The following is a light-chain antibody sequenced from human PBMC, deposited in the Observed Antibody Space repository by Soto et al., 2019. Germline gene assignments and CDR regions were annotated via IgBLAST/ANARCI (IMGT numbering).Light chain of an antibody. CDR2: GAS. CDR1: QTVISNY. Sequence: DIVLTQSPGTLSLSPGERATLSCRASQTVISNYLAWYQQKPDQAPRLLIYGASSRATGIPDRFSGSGSGADFTLTISRLEPEDCAVYYCQQYATTPFTFGPGTKVDIK. CDR3: QQYATTPFT. V-gene: IGKV3-20*01. J-gene: IGKJ3*01.